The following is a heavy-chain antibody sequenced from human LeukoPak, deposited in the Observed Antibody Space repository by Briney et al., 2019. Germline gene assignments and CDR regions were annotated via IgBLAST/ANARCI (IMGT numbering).Heavy chain of an antibody. Sequence: GGSLRLSCAPSGYTFNSYAMSGVPDAPGEGGGWVSTISGSRSSTYYAAAKKGRSTITRNNSKNTLFLQMNSLGAEDTAVYYGAKVMGYGDYDYFDYWGQGTLVTVSP. D-gene: IGHD4-17*01. CDR2: ISGSRSST. V-gene: IGHV3-23*01. CDR3: AKVMGYGDYDYFDY. CDR1: GYTFNSYA. J-gene: IGHJ4*02.